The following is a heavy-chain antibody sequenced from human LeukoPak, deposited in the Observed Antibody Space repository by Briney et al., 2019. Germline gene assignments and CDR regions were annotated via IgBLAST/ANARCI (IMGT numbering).Heavy chain of an antibody. D-gene: IGHD6-19*01. Sequence: PGGPLRLPCAASGFSARGNYMSGVPQAPGKGLEFVSLINTGATTYYADSVKGRFTISRDNAKNTFYLQMNRLRAEDTAVYYCARVASDSRGWYHFDLWGPGTLVTVSS. CDR3: ARVASDSRGWYHFDL. CDR2: INTGATT. CDR1: GFSARGNY. J-gene: IGHJ4*02. V-gene: IGHV3-53*01.